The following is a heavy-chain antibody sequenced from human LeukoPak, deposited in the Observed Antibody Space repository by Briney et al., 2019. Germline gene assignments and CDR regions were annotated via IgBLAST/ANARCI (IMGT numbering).Heavy chain of an antibody. Sequence: SETLSLTCTVSGGSISSDNYYWHWIRQPAGKGLEWIGRVYPSGSTDYNPSLKSRLTISVDTSKNQFSLKLNSVTAADTAVYYCARDASMTLFDPWGQGTLVIVSS. V-gene: IGHV4-61*02. J-gene: IGHJ5*02. CDR3: ARDASMTLFDP. CDR2: VYPSGST. CDR1: GGSISSDNYY.